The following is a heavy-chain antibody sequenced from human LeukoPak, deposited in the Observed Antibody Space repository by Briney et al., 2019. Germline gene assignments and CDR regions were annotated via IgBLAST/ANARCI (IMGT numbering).Heavy chain of an antibody. CDR2: INHSGST. Sequence: SETLSLTCAVYGGSFSGYYWSWIRQRPGKGLEWIGEINHSGSTNYNPSLKSRVTISVDTSKNQFSLKLSSVTAADTAVYYCARAVHYYYDSSGYYNWFDPWGQGTLVTVSS. D-gene: IGHD3-22*01. CDR1: GGSFSGYY. J-gene: IGHJ5*02. CDR3: ARAVHYYYDSSGYYNWFDP. V-gene: IGHV4-34*01.